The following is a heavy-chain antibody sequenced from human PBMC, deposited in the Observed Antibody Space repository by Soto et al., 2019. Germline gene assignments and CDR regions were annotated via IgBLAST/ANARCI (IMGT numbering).Heavy chain of an antibody. D-gene: IGHD1-1*01. Sequence: EVQLLESGGGLVQPGGSLRLSCAASGFTFSSYAMSWVRQAPGKGLEWVSAISGSGGSTYYADSVKGRFTISRDNSKNTLYLEMNSLRAEDTAVYSCAKGYEAEYFQHWGQGTLVTFSS. V-gene: IGHV3-23*01. CDR1: GFTFSSYA. CDR2: ISGSGGST. J-gene: IGHJ1*01. CDR3: AKGYEAEYFQH.